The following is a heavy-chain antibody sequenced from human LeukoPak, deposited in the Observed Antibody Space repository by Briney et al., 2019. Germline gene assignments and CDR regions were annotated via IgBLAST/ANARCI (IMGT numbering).Heavy chain of an antibody. CDR1: GGSISSGSYY. D-gene: IGHD6-19*01. Sequence: TLSLTCTVSGGSISSGSYYWSWIRQPAGKGLEWIGRIYTSGSTNYNPSLKSRVTISVDTSKNQFSLKLSSVTAADTAVYYCARGPGFRGLDPFDYWGQGTLVTVSS. CDR3: ARGPGFRGLDPFDY. CDR2: IYTSGST. J-gene: IGHJ4*02. V-gene: IGHV4-61*02.